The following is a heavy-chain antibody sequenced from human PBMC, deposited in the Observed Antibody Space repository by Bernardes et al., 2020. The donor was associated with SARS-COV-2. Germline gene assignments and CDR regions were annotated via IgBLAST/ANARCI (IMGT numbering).Heavy chain of an antibody. J-gene: IGHJ5*02. CDR2: IYYSGST. Sequence: SETLSLTCTVSGGSISSYYWSWIRQPPGKGLEWIGYIYYSGSTNYNPSLKSRVTISVDTSKNQFSLKLSSVTAADTAVYYCARGPLGSSWYRSMGWFDPWGQGTLVTVSS. V-gene: IGHV4-59*01. CDR3: ARGPLGSSWYRSMGWFDP. CDR1: GGSISSYY. D-gene: IGHD6-13*01.